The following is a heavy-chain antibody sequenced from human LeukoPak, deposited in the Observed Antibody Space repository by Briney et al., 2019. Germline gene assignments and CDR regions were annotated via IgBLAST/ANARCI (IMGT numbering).Heavy chain of an antibody. CDR3: ARQGDRYYYYYGMDV. CDR2: IYYSGST. V-gene: IGHV4-59*08. CDR1: GGSLSSYY. Sequence: SETLSLTCTVSGGSLSSYYWSWIRQPPGKGLEWIGYIYYSGSTNYNPSLKSRVTISVDTSKNQFSLKLSSVTAADTAVYYCARQGDRYYYYYGMDVWGQGTTVTVSS. J-gene: IGHJ6*02.